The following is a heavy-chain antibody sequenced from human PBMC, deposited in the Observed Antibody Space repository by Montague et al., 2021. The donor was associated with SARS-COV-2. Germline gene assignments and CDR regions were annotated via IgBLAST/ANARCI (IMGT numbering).Heavy chain of an antibody. V-gene: IGHV6-1*01. CDR3: VRDHDQVFDY. D-gene: IGHD1-1*01. J-gene: IGHJ4*02. Sequence: SVISGDSVSTKLSAWNWIRQSPSRGLEWLGRTYYRSNWSHDYAPSVKSRIIVNPDTSKNQFSLQLNSVTPEDTAVYYCVRDHDQVFDYWGEGTLVTVSS. CDR1: GDSVSTKLSA. CDR2: TYYRSNWSH.